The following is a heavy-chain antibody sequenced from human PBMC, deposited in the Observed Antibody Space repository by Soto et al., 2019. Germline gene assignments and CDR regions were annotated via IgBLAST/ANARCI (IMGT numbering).Heavy chain of an antibody. D-gene: IGHD5-18*01. V-gene: IGHV3-23*01. CDR2: ISGSGGST. CDR3: AKAADTAMVWLRIGAGPFDY. J-gene: IGHJ4*02. CDR1: GFTFSSYA. Sequence: EVQLLESGGGLVQPGGSLRLSCAASGFTFSSYAMSWVRQAPGKGLEWVSAISGSGGSTYYADSVKGRFTISRDNSKNTLYLQMNSLRAEDTAVYYCAKAADTAMVWLRIGAGPFDYWGQGTLVTVSS.